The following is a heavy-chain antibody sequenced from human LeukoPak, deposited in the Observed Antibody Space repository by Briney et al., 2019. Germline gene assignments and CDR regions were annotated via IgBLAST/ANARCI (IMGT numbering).Heavy chain of an antibody. V-gene: IGHV2-5*02. CDR1: GFSLSTSGVG. J-gene: IGHJ4*02. D-gene: IGHD3-10*01. Sequence: SGPTLVKPTQTLTLTCTFSGFSLSTSGVGVGGIRQPPTKALEWLALIYWDDDKRYSPSLKSRLTITKDTSKNQVVLTMTNMDPVDTATDYCAHIDGEGSATSGTFFDYWGQGTLVTVSS. CDR2: IYWDDDK. CDR3: AHIDGEGSATSGTFFDY.